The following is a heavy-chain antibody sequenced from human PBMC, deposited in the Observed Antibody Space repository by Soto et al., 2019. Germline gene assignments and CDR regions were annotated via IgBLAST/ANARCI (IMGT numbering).Heavy chain of an antibody. D-gene: IGHD6-19*01. CDR3: ASRRYSQGSGDYGY. V-gene: IGHV5-10-1*03. CDR1: GYSFTSYW. Sequence: EVQLVQSGAEVKKPGESLRISCKGSGYSFTSYWISWVRQMPGKGLEWMGRIDPSDSYTNYSPSFQCHVTISADKSIRTAYLQLSSLKAPYTAMYYCASRRYSQGSGDYGYWGQGTLVTVSS. J-gene: IGHJ4*02. CDR2: IDPSDSYT.